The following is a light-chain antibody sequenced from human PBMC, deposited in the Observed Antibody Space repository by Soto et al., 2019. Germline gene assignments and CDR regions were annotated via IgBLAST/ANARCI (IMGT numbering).Light chain of an antibody. Sequence: QSVLTQPASVSGYPGQSITISCTGTSSDVGGYNYVSWYQQHPGKAPKLMIYDVSNRPSGVSNRFSGSKSGNTASLTISGLQAEYEAYYYCSSYTRSSTRVFGTGTKLTVL. CDR1: SSDVGGYNY. J-gene: IGLJ1*01. CDR3: SSYTRSSTRV. CDR2: DVS. V-gene: IGLV2-14*01.